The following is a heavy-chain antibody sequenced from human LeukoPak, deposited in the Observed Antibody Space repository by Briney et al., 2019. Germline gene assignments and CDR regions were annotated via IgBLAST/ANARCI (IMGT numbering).Heavy chain of an antibody. D-gene: IGHD7-27*01. Sequence: GGSLRLSCAASGFTFSSYAMSWVRQAPGKGLEWVSVIYSGGDIYYAHSVKGRFTISRDSSKNTLYLQMNSLRVEDTAVYYCARAAGDRIGYFDLWGRGTLVTVSS. J-gene: IGHJ2*01. CDR3: ARAAGDRIGYFDL. V-gene: IGHV3-53*01. CDR2: IYSGGDI. CDR1: GFTFSSYA.